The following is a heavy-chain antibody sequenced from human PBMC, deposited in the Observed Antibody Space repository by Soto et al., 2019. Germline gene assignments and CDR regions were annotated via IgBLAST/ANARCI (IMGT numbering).Heavy chain of an antibody. D-gene: IGHD5-18*01. CDR2: INHSGNT. CDR3: ASDRRGYSYGSFDY. V-gene: IGHV4-34*01. J-gene: IGHJ4*02. CDR1: GGSFSGYY. Sequence: QVQLQQWGAGLLKPSETLSLTCAVYGGSFSGYYWSWIRQPPGKGLEWIGEINHSGNTNYNPSLKSRVTISVDTSKNQFSLKLSSVTAADTAVYYCASDRRGYSYGSFDYWGQGTLVTVSS.